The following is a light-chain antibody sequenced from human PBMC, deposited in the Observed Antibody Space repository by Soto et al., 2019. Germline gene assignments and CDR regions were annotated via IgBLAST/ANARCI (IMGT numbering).Light chain of an antibody. V-gene: IGLV2-23*01. CDR2: EGS. CDR1: SSDVGSYNL. Sequence: QSALTQPASVSGSPGQSITIYCTGTSSDVGSYNLVSWYQQHPGKAPKLMIYEGSQRPSGVSNRFSGSKSGNTASLTISGLQAEDEADYYCCSYAGSSTVVFGGGTKVTVL. J-gene: IGLJ2*01. CDR3: CSYAGSSTVV.